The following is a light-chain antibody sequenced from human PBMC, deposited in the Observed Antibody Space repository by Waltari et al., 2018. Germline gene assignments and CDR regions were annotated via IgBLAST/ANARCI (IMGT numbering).Light chain of an antibody. J-gene: IGKJ1*01. CDR2: WAS. CDR3: QQYYAVPPT. CDR1: QSVSYSSNNKNY. Sequence: DIVMTQSPDSLAVSPGERASITCKSDQSVSYSSNNKNYLAWYRQKPGQPPQLLISWASTREFGVPDRFSGSGSGTDFTLTISSLQAEDAAVYYCQQYYAVPPTFGPGTKVEIK. V-gene: IGKV4-1*01.